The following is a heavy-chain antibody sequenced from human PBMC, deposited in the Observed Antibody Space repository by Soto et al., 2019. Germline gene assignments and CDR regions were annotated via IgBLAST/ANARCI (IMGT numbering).Heavy chain of an antibody. J-gene: IGHJ5*02. CDR2: ISYDGSNK. CDR3: AKDRYGGFLEWLLSDL. V-gene: IGHV3-30*18. Sequence: VQLVESGGGVVQPGRSLRLSCAASGFTFSSYGMHWVRQAPGKGLEWVAVISYDGSNKYYADSVKGRFTISRDNSKNTLYLQMNSLRAEDTAVYYCAKDRYGGFLEWLLSDLWGQGTLVTVSS. CDR1: GFTFSSYG. D-gene: IGHD3-3*01.